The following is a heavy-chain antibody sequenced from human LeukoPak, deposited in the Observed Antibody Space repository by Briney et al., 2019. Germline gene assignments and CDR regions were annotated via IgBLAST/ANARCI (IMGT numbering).Heavy chain of an antibody. V-gene: IGHV3-30*04. J-gene: IGHJ4*02. CDR1: GFTFDDYA. CDR2: ISYGGSER. Sequence: GGSLRLSCAASGFTFDDYAMHWVRQAPGKGLEWVAVISYGGSERYYADSVKGRFTISRDNSKNTLYLQMNSLRGEDTAVYYCARDFGGSYPSTTDYWGQGTLVTVSS. D-gene: IGHD1-26*01. CDR3: ARDFGGSYPSTTDY.